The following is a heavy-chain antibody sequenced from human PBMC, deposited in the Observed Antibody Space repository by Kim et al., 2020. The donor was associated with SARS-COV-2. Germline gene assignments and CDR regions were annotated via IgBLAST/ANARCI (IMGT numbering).Heavy chain of an antibody. CDR3: ARHPPSVAGTRTFDY. J-gene: IGHJ4*02. V-gene: IGHV4-39*01. D-gene: IGHD6-19*01. CDR1: GGSISSSSYY. Sequence: SETLSLTCTVSGGSISSSSYYWGWIRQPPGKGLEWIGSIYYSGSTYYNPSLKSRVTISVDTSKNQFSLKLSSVTAADTAVYYCARHPPSVAGTRTFDYWGQGTLVTVSS. CDR2: IYYSGST.